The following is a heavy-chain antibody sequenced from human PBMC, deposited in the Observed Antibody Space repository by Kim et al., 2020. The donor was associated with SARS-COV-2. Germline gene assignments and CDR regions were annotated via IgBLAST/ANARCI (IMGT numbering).Heavy chain of an antibody. J-gene: IGHJ4*02. D-gene: IGHD6-13*01. CDR1: GFTFTSSA. CDR2: IVVGSGNT. Sequence: SVKVSCKASGFTFTSSAVQWVRQARGQRLEWIGWIVVGSGNTNYAQKFQERVTITRDMSTSTAYMELSSLRSEDTAVYYCAAEKGAAGTISSWYYWGQGTLVTVSS. V-gene: IGHV1-58*01. CDR3: AAEKGAAGTISSWYY.